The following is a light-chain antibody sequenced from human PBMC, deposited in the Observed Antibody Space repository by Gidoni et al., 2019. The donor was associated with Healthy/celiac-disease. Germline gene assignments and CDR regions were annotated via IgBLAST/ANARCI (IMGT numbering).Light chain of an antibody. Sequence: LPLTQSPSTLSTSVGDRVTITCRASQSISSWLAWYQQKPGKAPKLLIYKASSLESGVPSRFSGSGSGTEFTLTISSLEPDDFATYYCQQYNSYSRTFGEGTKVEIK. CDR3: QQYNSYSRT. CDR2: KAS. J-gene: IGKJ1*01. CDR1: QSISSW. V-gene: IGKV1-5*03.